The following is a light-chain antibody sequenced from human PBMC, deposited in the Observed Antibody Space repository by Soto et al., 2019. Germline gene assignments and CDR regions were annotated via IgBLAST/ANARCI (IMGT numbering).Light chain of an antibody. CDR2: AAS. Sequence: DTQMTQSPSSLSASVGDRVTITCRASQGIYNYLAWYQQKPGQVPKILIYAASSLVSGVPSRFSGSGSGTDFTLTISSLQPKYVATYYCQKCNRAPFTFGPGTKVDIK. J-gene: IGKJ3*01. V-gene: IGKV1-27*01. CDR1: QGIYNY. CDR3: QKCNRAPFT.